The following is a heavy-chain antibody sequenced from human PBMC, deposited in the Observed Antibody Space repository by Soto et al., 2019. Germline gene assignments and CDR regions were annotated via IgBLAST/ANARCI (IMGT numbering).Heavy chain of an antibody. CDR1: GFTFDAYG. CDR3: AKGRVTYYYGGSSSPDGFDV. CDR2: ISWNRGRI. Sequence: EVQLVESGGGLVQPGRALRLSCAASGFTFDAYGMNWVRQAPRKGLEWVSCISWNRGRIAYTDSVEGRFTISRDNAQNALSLKMNSLRPEDTALYYCAKGRVTYYYGGSSSPDGFDVWGQGTVVTVSS. D-gene: IGHD3-22*01. V-gene: IGHV3-9*01. J-gene: IGHJ3*01.